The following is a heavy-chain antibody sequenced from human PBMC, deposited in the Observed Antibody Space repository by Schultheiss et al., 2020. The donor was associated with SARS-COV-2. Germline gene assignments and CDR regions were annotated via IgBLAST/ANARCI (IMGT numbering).Heavy chain of an antibody. CDR1: GGSISSSSYY. D-gene: IGHD3-9*01. V-gene: IGHV4-39*07. Sequence: SQTLSLTCTVSGGSISSSSYYWGWIRQPPGKGLEWIGSIYYSGSTYYNPSLKSRVTISVDTSKNQFSLKLSSVTAADTAVYYCARDSNYFDWHYGMDVWGQGTTVTVSS. CDR3: ARDSNYFDWHYGMDV. CDR2: IYYSGST. J-gene: IGHJ6*02.